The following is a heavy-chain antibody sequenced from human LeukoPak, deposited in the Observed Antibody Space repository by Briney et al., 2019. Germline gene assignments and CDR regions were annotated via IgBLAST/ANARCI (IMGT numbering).Heavy chain of an antibody. J-gene: IGHJ5*02. V-gene: IGHV3-30*18. Sequence: GGSLRLSCAASGFTFSSYGMHWVRQAPGKGLEWVAVISYDGSNKYYADSVKGRFTISRDNSKNTLYLQMSSLRAEDTAVYYCAKGRIAAPWFDPWGQGTLVTVSS. CDR1: GFTFSSYG. CDR3: AKGRIAAPWFDP. CDR2: ISYDGSNK. D-gene: IGHD6-6*01.